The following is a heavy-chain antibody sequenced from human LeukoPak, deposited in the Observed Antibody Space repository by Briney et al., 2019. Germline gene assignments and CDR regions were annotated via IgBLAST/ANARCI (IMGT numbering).Heavy chain of an antibody. D-gene: IGHD3-16*02. CDR3: ARATYDYVWGSYRYNSQFDY. J-gene: IGHJ4*02. V-gene: IGHV3-11*01. CDR1: GFTVSSNY. CDR2: ISSSGSTI. Sequence: GGSLRLSCAASGFTVSSNYMSWIRQAPGKGLEWVSYISSSGSTIYYADSVKGRFTISRDNAKNSLYLQMNSLRAEDTAVYYCARATYDYVWGSYRYNSQFDYWGQGTLVTVSS.